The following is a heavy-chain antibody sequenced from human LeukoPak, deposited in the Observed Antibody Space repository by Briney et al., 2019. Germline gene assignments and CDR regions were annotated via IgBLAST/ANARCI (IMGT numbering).Heavy chain of an antibody. D-gene: IGHD3-22*01. CDR3: ARDGYYYDSSGYYPHHPFDY. Sequence: GGSLRLSCAASGFPFRSYWMSWVRQAPGKGLEWVANIKQDGSEKYYVDSVKGRFTISRDNAKNSLYLQMNSLRAEDTAVYYCARDGYYYDSSGYYPHHPFDYWGQGTLVTVSS. CDR2: IKQDGSEK. V-gene: IGHV3-7*01. J-gene: IGHJ4*02. CDR1: GFPFRSYW.